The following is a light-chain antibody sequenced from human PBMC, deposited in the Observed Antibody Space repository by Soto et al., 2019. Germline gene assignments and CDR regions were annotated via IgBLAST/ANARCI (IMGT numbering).Light chain of an antibody. V-gene: IGKV1-5*03. J-gene: IGKJ1*01. CDR3: QQSTAYSQA. CDR1: ERVSRW. Sequence: DIQMTQSPSTLSASVGDRVIITCRASERVSRWLAWYQQKPGRTPKLLIYQASTLETGVPSRFSGSGSGTEFTLTISSLQPDDVATYYCQQSTAYSQAFGQATHGEIK. CDR2: QAS.